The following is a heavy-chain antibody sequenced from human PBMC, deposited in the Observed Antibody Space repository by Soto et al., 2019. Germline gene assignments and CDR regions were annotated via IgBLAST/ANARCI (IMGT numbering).Heavy chain of an antibody. V-gene: IGHV3-15*05. CDR3: CTDSYDFVWGSYRFLQY. CDR1: GFLFNNAW. D-gene: IGHD3-16*02. Sequence: EVHLVESGGGSVKPGGSLRLSCVASGFLFNNAWMSWVRQAPGKGLEWVARIKRKIDGGTTDYAAPVKGRFSISRDYSEQTLYLHINSLKTEDTAVYYCCTDSYDFVWGSYRFLQYRGQGTLVTVSS. J-gene: IGHJ4*02. CDR2: IKRKIDGGTT.